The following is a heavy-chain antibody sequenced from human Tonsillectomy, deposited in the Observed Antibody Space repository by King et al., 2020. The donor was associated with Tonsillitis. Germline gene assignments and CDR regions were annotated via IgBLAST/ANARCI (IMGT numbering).Heavy chain of an antibody. D-gene: IGHD2-15*01. CDR2: IWYDGSNK. Sequence: VQLVESGGGVVQPGRSLRLSCAASGFTFSSYGMHWVRQAPGKGLEWVAVIWYDGSNKYYADSVKGRFNISRDNSKNTLYLQMNSLRAEDTAVYYCARDVVVAATGAFDPWGQGPLVTVSS. CDR1: GFTFSSYG. V-gene: IGHV3-33*01. CDR3: ARDVVVAATGAFDP. J-gene: IGHJ5*02.